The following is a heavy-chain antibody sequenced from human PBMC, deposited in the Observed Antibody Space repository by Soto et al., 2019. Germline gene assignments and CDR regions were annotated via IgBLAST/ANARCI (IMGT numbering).Heavy chain of an antibody. D-gene: IGHD5-12*01. CDR1: GYSFTSYW. Sequence: PGESLKSSCKGSGYSFTSYWIGWVRQMPGKGLEWMGIIYPGDSDTRYSPSFQGQVTISADKSISTAYLQWSSLKASDTAMYYSARMVEMATIGAFDIWGQGTMVTVSS. J-gene: IGHJ3*02. V-gene: IGHV5-51*01. CDR3: ARMVEMATIGAFDI. CDR2: IYPGDSDT.